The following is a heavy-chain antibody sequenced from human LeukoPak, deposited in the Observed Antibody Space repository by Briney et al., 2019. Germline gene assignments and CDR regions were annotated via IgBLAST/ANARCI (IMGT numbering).Heavy chain of an antibody. CDR1: GFTFSSYA. J-gene: IGHJ6*03. Sequence: GGSLRLSCAASGFTFSSYAMSWVRQAPGKGLEWVSGISESGTSTNYADSVKGRFTISRDNSKNTLYLQMNSLRAEDTAVYYCAKVMPVATLYYYYYYMDVWGKGTTITISS. CDR3: AKVMPVATLYYYYYYMDV. V-gene: IGHV3-23*01. D-gene: IGHD1-26*01. CDR2: ISESGTST.